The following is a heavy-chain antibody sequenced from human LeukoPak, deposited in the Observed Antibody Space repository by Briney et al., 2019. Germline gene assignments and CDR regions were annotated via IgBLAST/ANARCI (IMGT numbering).Heavy chain of an antibody. CDR2: INHSGST. Sequence: PSETLSLTCSMSGGSISRYYWSWIRQPPGKGLEWIGEINHSGSTNYNPSLKSRVTISVDTSKNQFSLKLSSVTAADTAVYYCARARVVVVTEFDYWGQGTLVIVSS. CDR3: ARARVVVVTEFDY. D-gene: IGHD2-21*02. V-gene: IGHV4-34*01. CDR1: GGSISRYY. J-gene: IGHJ4*02.